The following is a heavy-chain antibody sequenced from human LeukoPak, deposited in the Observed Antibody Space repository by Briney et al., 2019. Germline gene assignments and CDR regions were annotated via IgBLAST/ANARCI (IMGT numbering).Heavy chain of an antibody. V-gene: IGHV3-53*01. CDR2: IYSGGST. Sequence: GGSLRLPCAASGFTVSSNYMSWVRQAPGKGLEWVSVIYSGGSTYYADSVKGRFIISRDNSKNMLYLQLNSLRADDTAMYYCARNLGPFDVRGHGTMVTVSS. J-gene: IGHJ3*01. CDR3: ARNLGPFDV. D-gene: IGHD3-16*01. CDR1: GFTVSSNY.